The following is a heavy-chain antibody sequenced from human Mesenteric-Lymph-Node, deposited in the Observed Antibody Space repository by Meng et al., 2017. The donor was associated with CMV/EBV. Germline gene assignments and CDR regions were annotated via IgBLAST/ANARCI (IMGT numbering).Heavy chain of an antibody. CDR3: ARGRLLYYYDYGMDV. Sequence: AATLSLTCTVSGGSISSSSYYWGWIRPPPGKGLEWIGSIYYSGSTYYNPSLKSRVTISVDTSKNQFSLKLSSVTAADTAVYYCARGRLLYYYDYGMDVWGQGTTVTVSS. D-gene: IGHD2-15*01. CDR1: GGSISSSSYY. CDR2: IYYSGST. V-gene: IGHV4-39*01. J-gene: IGHJ6*02.